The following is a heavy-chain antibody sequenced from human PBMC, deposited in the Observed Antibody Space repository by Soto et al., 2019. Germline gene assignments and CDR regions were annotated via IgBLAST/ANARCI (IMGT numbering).Heavy chain of an antibody. V-gene: IGHV3-30*18. CDR2: ISHDGGDV. CDR1: GFPFGDCG. D-gene: IGHD3-3*01. J-gene: IGHJ6*02. CDR3: AKDRRTIFGLDLIPGYYGMDV. Sequence: QVQLVESGGGVVQPGKSLTLSCAASGFPFGDCGMHWVRQAPGKGLQWLALISHDGGDVYYADSVKGRFTISRDNSRNSLYLQMRSLRGEDTAVYYCAKDRRTIFGLDLIPGYYGMDVWGQGTTVTVSS.